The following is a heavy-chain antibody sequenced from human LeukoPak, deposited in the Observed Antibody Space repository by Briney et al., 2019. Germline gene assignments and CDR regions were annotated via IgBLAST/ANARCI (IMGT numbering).Heavy chain of an antibody. J-gene: IGHJ4*02. CDR3: ARVTAGYSSSWYVVYFDY. D-gene: IGHD6-13*01. V-gene: IGHV4-59*01. CDR2: IYYSGST. Sequence: PSETLSLTCTVSGGSISSYYWSWIRQPPGKGLEWIGYIYYSGSTNYNPSLKSRVTISVDTSKNQFSLKLSSVTAADTAVYYCARVTAGYSSSWYVVYFDYWGQGTLVTVSS. CDR1: GGSISSYY.